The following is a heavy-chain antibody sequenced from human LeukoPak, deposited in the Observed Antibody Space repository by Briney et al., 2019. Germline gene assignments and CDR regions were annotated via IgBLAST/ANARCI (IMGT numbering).Heavy chain of an antibody. CDR3: ATDSSGYGPDAFDI. CDR2: INPNSGGT. J-gene: IGHJ3*02. V-gene: IGHV1-2*02. Sequence: ASVKVSCKASGYTFTGYYMHWVRQAPGQGLEWMGWINPNSGGTNYAQKFQGRVTMTRDTSISTAYMELSRLRSDDTAVYYCATDSSGYGPDAFDIWGQGTMVTVSS. CDR1: GYTFTGYY. D-gene: IGHD3-22*01.